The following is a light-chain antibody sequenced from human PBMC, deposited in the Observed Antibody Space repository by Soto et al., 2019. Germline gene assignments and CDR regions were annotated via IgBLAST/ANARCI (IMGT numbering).Light chain of an antibody. CDR3: QSYDSSLSAYV. V-gene: IGLV1-40*01. CDR1: SSNIGAGYD. CDR2: ANI. J-gene: IGLJ1*01. Sequence: QSALTQPPSVSGAPGQRVTISCTGSSSNIGAGYDVHWYQQLPGTAPTLLMFANINRPSGVPDRFSGSKSGTSAFLAITGLQAEDEADYYCQSYDSSLSAYVFGTGTKVTVL.